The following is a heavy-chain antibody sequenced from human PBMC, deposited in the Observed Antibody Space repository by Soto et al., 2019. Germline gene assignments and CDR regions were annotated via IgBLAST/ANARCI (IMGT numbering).Heavy chain of an antibody. J-gene: IGHJ4*02. CDR2: IKSKTDGGTT. D-gene: IGHD3-3*01. CDR1: GFTFSNAW. CDR3: TTDRLLEWLLFDY. Sequence: ESGGGLVKPGGSLRLSCAASGFTFSNAWMSWVRQAPGKGLEWVGRIKSKTDGGTTDYAAPVKGRFTISRDDSKNTLYLQMNSLKTEDTAVYYCTTDRLLEWLLFDYWGQGTLVTVSS. V-gene: IGHV3-15*01.